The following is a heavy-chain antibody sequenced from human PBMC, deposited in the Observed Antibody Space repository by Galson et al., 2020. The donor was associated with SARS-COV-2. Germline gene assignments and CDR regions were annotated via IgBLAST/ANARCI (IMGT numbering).Heavy chain of an antibody. J-gene: IGHJ4*02. Sequence: SQTLSLTCTVSGGSFSGHYWTWIRQPPGKGLEWLGYIHSRGSTNYNPSLKSRLTMSIDTTKNQISLMLSSLTAADTAMYYFAREMGGGGSPEYWGQGALVTVSS. CDR2: IHSRGST. CDR3: AREMGGGGSPEY. D-gene: IGHD2-15*01. CDR1: GGSFSGHY. V-gene: IGHV4-59*11.